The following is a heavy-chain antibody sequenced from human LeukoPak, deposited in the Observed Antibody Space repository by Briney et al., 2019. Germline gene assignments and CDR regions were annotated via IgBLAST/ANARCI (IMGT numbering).Heavy chain of an antibody. D-gene: IGHD6-13*01. CDR2: MNPNSGNT. V-gene: IGHV1-8*01. Sequence: ASVKVSCKASGYTFAGYDASWGRQATGEGLRWMGWMNPNSGNTEYAQKFQGRVTMTSNTSISTAYMELSSLRSEDTAVYYCARAGIAATGLDYWGQGTLVTVSS. CDR3: ARAGIAATGLDY. CDR1: GYTFAGYD. J-gene: IGHJ4*02.